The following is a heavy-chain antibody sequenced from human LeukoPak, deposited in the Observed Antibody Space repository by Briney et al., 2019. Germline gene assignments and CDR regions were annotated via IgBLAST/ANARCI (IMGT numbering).Heavy chain of an antibody. CDR2: ISSSSSYI. CDR3: ARGPDILTGAEFNY. D-gene: IGHD3-9*01. Sequence: GGSLRLSCAASGFTFSSSSMNWVRQAPGKGLEWVSSISSSSSYIYYADSVKGRFTISRDNAKNSLYLQMNSLRAEDTAVYYCARGPDILTGAEFNYWGQGTLVTVSS. V-gene: IGHV3-21*01. CDR1: GFTFSSSS. J-gene: IGHJ4*02.